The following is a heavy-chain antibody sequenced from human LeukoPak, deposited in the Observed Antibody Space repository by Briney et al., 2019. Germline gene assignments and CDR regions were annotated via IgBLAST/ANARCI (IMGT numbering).Heavy chain of an antibody. CDR3: ARAKKAVAGFFDY. Sequence: SETLSLTCTVSADSISRGSYYWTWIRQPAGKGLEWIGHIYTSGSTNYNPSLKSRVTISVDTSKNQFSLKLSSVTAADTAVYYCARAKKAVAGFFDYWGQGTLVTVSS. D-gene: IGHD6-19*01. V-gene: IGHV4-61*09. CDR2: IYTSGST. CDR1: ADSISRGSYY. J-gene: IGHJ4*02.